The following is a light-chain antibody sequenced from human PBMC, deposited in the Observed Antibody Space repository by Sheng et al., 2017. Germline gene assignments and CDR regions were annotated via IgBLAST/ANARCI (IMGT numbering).Light chain of an antibody. CDR3: QQYNNWPRT. Sequence: EIVMTQSPATLSVSPGERATLSCRASQSVSSNLAWYQQKPGQAPRLLIYGASTRATGIPARFSGSGSGTEFTLTISSLQSEDFAVYYCQQYNNWPRTFGPGDRSWRIK. V-gene: IGKV3-15*01. J-gene: IGKJ2*01. CDR2: GAS. CDR1: QSVSSN.